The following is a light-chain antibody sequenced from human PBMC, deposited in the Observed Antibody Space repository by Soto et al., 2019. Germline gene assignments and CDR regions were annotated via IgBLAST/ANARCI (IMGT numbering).Light chain of an antibody. CDR1: SSDVGSSDL. V-gene: IGLV2-23*01. J-gene: IGLJ3*02. CDR3: CSYAGSIPWV. CDR2: EAS. Sequence: QSALTQPASVSGSPGQSITIPCTGISSDVGSSDLVSWYQQHPGRAPKLMIYEASKRPSGVSNRFSGSKSGNTASLTISGLQAEDEADYYCCSYAGSIPWVFGGGTNLTVL.